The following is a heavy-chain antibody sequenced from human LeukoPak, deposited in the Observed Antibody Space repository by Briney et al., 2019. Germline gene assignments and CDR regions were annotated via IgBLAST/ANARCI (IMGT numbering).Heavy chain of an antibody. CDR2: IYTSGST. J-gene: IGHJ5*02. Sequence: PSETLSLTCTVSGGSISSYYWSWIRQPPGKGLEWIGYIYTSGSTSYNPSLKSRVTISVDTSKNQFSLKLSSVTAADTAVYYCARTRDTAMDLPPYNWFDPWGQGTLVTVSS. D-gene: IGHD5-18*01. V-gene: IGHV4-4*09. CDR3: ARTRDTAMDLPPYNWFDP. CDR1: GGSISSYY.